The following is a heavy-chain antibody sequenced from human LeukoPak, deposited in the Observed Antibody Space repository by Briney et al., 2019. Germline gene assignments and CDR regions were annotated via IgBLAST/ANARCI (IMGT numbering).Heavy chain of an antibody. J-gene: IGHJ4*02. D-gene: IGHD3-10*01. V-gene: IGHV4-34*01. Sequence: SETLSLTCAVYGGSFSGYYWSWIRQPPGKGLEWIGEINHYGSINYNPSLKSRVTISVDTSKNQFSLRLSSVTAADTAVYYCARGSPLMVRGVKGIDYWGQGTLVTVSS. CDR3: ARGSPLMVRGVKGIDY. CDR2: INHYGSI. CDR1: GGSFSGYY.